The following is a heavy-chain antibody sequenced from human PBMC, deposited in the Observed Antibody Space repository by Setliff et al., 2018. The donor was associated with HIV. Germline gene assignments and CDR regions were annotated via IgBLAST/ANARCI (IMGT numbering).Heavy chain of an antibody. D-gene: IGHD4-17*01. J-gene: IGHJ3*02. CDR2: IYHRGNT. CDR1: GGTISSGGYY. Sequence: SETLSLTCTVSGGTISSGGYYWSWIRQHPGKGLEWIGFIYHRGNTHYNSSLRSRLTISVDTSKNQFSLRPSSVTAADTAVYYCASRGDYRNSDDAFDIWGQGTLVTVSS. V-gene: IGHV4-31*03. CDR3: ASRGDYRNSDDAFDI.